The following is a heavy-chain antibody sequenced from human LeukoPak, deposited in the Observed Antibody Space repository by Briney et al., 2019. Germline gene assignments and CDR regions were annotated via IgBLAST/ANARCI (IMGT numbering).Heavy chain of an antibody. CDR3: ARVHRFLEWLSLDY. Sequence: PSETLSLTCTVSGGSISSYYWSWIRQPPGKGLEWVGYIYYSGSTNYNPSLKSRVTISVDTSKNQCSLKLSSVTAADTAVYYCARVHRFLEWLSLDYWGQGTLVTVSS. CDR1: GGSISSYY. CDR2: IYYSGST. V-gene: IGHV4-59*01. J-gene: IGHJ4*02. D-gene: IGHD3-3*01.